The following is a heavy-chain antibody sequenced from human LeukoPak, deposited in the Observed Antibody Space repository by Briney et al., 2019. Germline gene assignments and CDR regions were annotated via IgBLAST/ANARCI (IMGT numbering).Heavy chain of an antibody. CDR2: IRSKANSYAT. D-gene: IGHD1-26*01. CDR3: TRTLVGATSNDY. Sequence: GGSLRLSCAASGFTFSGSAMHWVRQASGKGLEWVGRIRSKANSYATAYAASVKGRFTISRDDSKNTAYLQMNSLKTEDTAVYYCTRTLVGATSNDYWGQGTLVTVSS. J-gene: IGHJ4*02. CDR1: GFTFSGSA. V-gene: IGHV3-73*01.